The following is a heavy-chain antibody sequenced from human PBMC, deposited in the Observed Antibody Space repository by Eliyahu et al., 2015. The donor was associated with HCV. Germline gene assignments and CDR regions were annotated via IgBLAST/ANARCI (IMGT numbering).Heavy chain of an antibody. CDR2: INSDGSST. D-gene: IGHD3-9*01. CDR3: ARDSYYDILTGYHHPGY. J-gene: IGHJ4*02. V-gene: IGHV3-74*01. Sequence: EVQLVESGGGLVQPGGSLRLSCAASGFTFSSYWMHWVRQAPGKGLVWVSRINSDGSSTSYADSVKGRFTISRDNAKNTLYLQMNSLRAEDTAVYYCARDSYYDILTGYHHPGYWGQGTLVTVSS. CDR1: GFTFSSYW.